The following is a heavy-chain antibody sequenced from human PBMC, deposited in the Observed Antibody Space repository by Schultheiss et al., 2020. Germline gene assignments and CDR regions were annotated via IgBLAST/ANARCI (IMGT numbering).Heavy chain of an antibody. Sequence: WGSLRLSCAASGFTFSSYAMSWVRQAPGKGLEWVSAISGSGGSTYYADSVKGRFTISRDNSKNTLYLQMNSLRAEDTAVYYCAKLPYDSSGYYFLWYFDLWGRGTLVTVSS. CDR2: ISGSGGST. CDR3: AKLPYDSSGYYFLWYFDL. V-gene: IGHV3-23*01. J-gene: IGHJ2*01. CDR1: GFTFSSYA. D-gene: IGHD3-22*01.